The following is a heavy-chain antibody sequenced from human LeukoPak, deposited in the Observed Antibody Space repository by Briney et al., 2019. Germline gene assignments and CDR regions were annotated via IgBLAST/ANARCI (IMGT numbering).Heavy chain of an antibody. V-gene: IGHV3-64*01. J-gene: IGHJ3*02. D-gene: IGHD2-15*01. CDR2: ILPNGETR. CDR3: ARDRDGGFAFDI. CDR1: GFSFSNYV. Sequence: GGSLRLSCAASGFSFSNYVMHWVRQAPGKGLEYVSAILPNGETRGYANSMKGRFTISRDNSKNTLYLQMGSLRAEDMAIYYCARDRDGGFAFDIWGQGTLVTVSS.